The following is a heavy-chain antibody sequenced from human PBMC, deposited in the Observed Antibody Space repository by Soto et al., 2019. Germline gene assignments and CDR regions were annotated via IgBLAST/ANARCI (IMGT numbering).Heavy chain of an antibody. CDR3: ARGGAARPDY. V-gene: IGHV3-48*01. J-gene: IGHJ4*02. CDR1: GFTFSGYG. CDR2: ISSSRSSI. Sequence: PGGSLRLSCAASGFTFSGYGMDWVRQAPGKGLEWVSYISSSRSSISYADSVKGRFTISRDNAKNSLYLQMNSLRAEDTAVYYCARGGAARPDYWGLGTLVTVSS. D-gene: IGHD6-6*01.